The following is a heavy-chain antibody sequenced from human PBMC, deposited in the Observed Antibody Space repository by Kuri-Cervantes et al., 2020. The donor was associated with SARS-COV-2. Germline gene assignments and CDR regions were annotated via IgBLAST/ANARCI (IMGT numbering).Heavy chain of an antibody. V-gene: IGHV4-61*02. CDR3: ARGPTTTTVTKEDWVVFR. CDR2: IYTSGST. J-gene: IGHJ4*02. D-gene: IGHD4-17*01. Sequence: SETLSLTCTVSGGSISSSLYYWSWIRQPAGKGLEWIGRIYTSGSTNYNPSLKSRVTMSVDTSKNQFSLKLSSVPAADTAVYYCARGPTTTTVTKEDWVVFRWGQGTLVTVSS. CDR1: GGSISSSLYY.